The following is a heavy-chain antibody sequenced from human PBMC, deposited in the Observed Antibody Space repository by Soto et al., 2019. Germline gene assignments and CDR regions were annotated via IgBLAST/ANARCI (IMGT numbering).Heavy chain of an antibody. J-gene: IGHJ4*02. V-gene: IGHV3-7*01. D-gene: IGHD2-15*01. CDR3: ARRPSATPLFLY. CDR2: IEQDGSER. Sequence: EVQVVESGGDLVQPGGSLRLSCVVSGFTFKNYWMSWVRQAPGKGLEWVANIEQDGSERDYVDSVKGRFTISRDNAKNSVFLQWDSLRVHDPAVYYSARRPSATPLFLYWGQGTLVTVSS. CDR1: GFTFKNYW.